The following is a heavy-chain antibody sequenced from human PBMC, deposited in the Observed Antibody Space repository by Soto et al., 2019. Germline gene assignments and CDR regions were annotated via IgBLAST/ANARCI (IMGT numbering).Heavy chain of an antibody. J-gene: IGHJ5*02. CDR3: ATVTDGTTGWYHP. D-gene: IGHD6-13*01. CDR2: INPKTGDT. Sequence: QEQLVQSGTEVKKPGASVTVSCKSSGYTFTDFDLHWLRQDPGQGLEWVGWINPKTGDTKSSQKFQGRVTMSRDPSVSTAYIDLPSLTSDGTARYYCATVTDGTTGWYHPWGQGPRVTVSS. CDR1: GYTFTDFD. V-gene: IGHV1-2*02.